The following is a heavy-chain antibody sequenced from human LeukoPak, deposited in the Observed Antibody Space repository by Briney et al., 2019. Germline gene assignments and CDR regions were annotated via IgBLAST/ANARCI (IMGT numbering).Heavy chain of an antibody. D-gene: IGHD1-26*01. CDR2: IKQDGSEK. CDR1: GFTFSTYW. CDR3: ARDPDQIVGANFDY. J-gene: IGHJ4*02. V-gene: IGHV3-7*01. Sequence: GGSLRLSCAASGFTFSTYWMNWVRQAPGKGLEWVANIKQDGSEKYYVDSVKGRFTISRDNAKNSLYLQMNSLTAEDTAVYYCARDPDQIVGANFDYWGQGTLVTVSS.